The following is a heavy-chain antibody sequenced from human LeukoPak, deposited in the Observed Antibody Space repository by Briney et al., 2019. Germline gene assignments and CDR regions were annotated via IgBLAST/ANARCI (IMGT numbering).Heavy chain of an antibody. CDR1: GSSIGTYS. J-gene: IGHJ4*02. V-gene: IGHV4-4*09. Sequence: SETLSLTCTVSGSSIGTYSWSWIRQPPGKGLEWVGYIYTTGSTHYNPSLKSRVTMSLDTSKNQLSLRLSSVTAADTAVYYCARSEYYFDYWGQGTLVTVSS. CDR2: IYTTGST. CDR3: ARSEYYFDY.